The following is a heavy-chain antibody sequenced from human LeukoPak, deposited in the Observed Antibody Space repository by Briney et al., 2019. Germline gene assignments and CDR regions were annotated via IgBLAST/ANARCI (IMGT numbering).Heavy chain of an antibody. CDR1: GGSISSYY. Sequence: SETLSPTCTVSGGSISSYYWSWIRQPPGKGLEWIGYIYYSGSTNYNPSLKSRVTISVDTSKNQFSLKLSSVTAADTAVYYCAREVLPYGMDVWGQGTTVTVSS. D-gene: IGHD3-10*01. J-gene: IGHJ6*02. CDR3: AREVLPYGMDV. CDR2: IYYSGST. V-gene: IGHV4-59*01.